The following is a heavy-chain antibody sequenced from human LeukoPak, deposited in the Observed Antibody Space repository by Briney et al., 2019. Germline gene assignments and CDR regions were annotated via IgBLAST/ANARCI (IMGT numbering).Heavy chain of an antibody. D-gene: IGHD1-20*01. J-gene: IGHJ6*03. CDR2: MNPNSGNT. CDR1: GYTFTSYD. Sequence: ASVKVSCKASGYTFTSYDINWVRQATGQGLEWMGWMNPNSGNTGYAQKFQGRVTMTRNTSISTAYMELGSLRSEDTAVYYCARAGNWNYFYNYYMDVWGKGTTVTVSS. CDR3: ARAGNWNYFYNYYMDV. V-gene: IGHV1-8*01.